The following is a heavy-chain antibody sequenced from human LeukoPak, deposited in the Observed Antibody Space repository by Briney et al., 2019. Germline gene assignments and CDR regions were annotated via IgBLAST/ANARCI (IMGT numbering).Heavy chain of an antibody. CDR3: ARLSDY. CDR2: INYSGNT. Sequence: PSETLSLTCTVSGGAISSDNYYWGWIRQPPGKGLEWIGSINYSGNTYYNPSLKSRVSISVDTSRTQFSLRLSSVTAADTAVYYCARLSDYWGQGTLVTVSS. J-gene: IGHJ4*02. CDR1: GGAISSDNYY. V-gene: IGHV4-39*01.